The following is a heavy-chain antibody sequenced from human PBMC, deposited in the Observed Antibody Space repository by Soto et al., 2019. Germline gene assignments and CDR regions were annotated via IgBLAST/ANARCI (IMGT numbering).Heavy chain of an antibody. D-gene: IGHD2-2*01. CDR3: TRVRCTSTTCYVPYYFDY. J-gene: IGHJ4*02. CDR1: GFTFGDYA. Sequence: GGSLRLSCTASGFTFGDYAMSWFRQAPGKGLEWVGFIRSEAYGGTTEYAASVRGRFTISRDDSKSIAYLQMTSLETEDTAVYYCTRVRCTSTTCYVPYYFDYWGQGTLVTVSS. V-gene: IGHV3-49*03. CDR2: IRSEAYGGTT.